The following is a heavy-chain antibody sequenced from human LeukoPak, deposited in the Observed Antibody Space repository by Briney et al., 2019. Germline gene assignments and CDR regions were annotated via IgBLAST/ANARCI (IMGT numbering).Heavy chain of an antibody. CDR1: GFTFSSWA. CDR2: VSPSGDTT. D-gene: IGHD2-2*01. CDR3: AKEGCTRCTPFVDY. J-gene: IGHJ4*02. V-gene: IGHV3-23*01. Sequence: GGSLRLSCAASGFTFSSWAMSWVRQAPGKGLEWVSAVSPSGDTTYYADSVKGRFTISRDNSKNTLYLQMNSLRAEDTAVYYCAKEGCTRCTPFVDYWGQGILVTVSS.